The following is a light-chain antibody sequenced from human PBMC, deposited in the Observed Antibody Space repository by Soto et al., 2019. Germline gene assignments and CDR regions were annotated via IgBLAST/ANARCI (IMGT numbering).Light chain of an antibody. CDR1: SSDVGGHDY. J-gene: IGLJ1*01. V-gene: IGLV2-14*01. Sequence: QSDLTQPASVSGSPGRSITISCTGTSSDVGGHDYVSWYQQHPGKAPKLIIYEVRNRPSGVSNRFSGSKSGNTASLTISGLQAEDEADYYCSSYSSTTLVFGTGTKVTVL. CDR3: SSYSSTTLV. CDR2: EVR.